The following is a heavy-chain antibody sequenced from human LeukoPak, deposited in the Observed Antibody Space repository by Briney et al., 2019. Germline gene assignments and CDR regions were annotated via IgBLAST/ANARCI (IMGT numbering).Heavy chain of an antibody. D-gene: IGHD3-10*01. CDR1: GFTFDDYT. CDR2: IYSGGST. Sequence: GGSLRLSCAASGFTFDDYTMHWVRQAPGKGLEWVSVIYSGGSTYYADSVKGRFTISRDNSKNTLYLQMNSLRAEDTAVYYCARARSGVWFGELWGFDYWGQGTLVTVSS. V-gene: IGHV3-66*01. J-gene: IGHJ4*02. CDR3: ARARSGVWFGELWGFDY.